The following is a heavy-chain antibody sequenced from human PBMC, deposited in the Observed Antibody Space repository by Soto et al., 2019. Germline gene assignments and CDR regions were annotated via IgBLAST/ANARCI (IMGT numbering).Heavy chain of an antibody. J-gene: IGHJ5*02. CDR3: AREESDFRGPNWFAP. D-gene: IGHD3-3*01. Sequence: QVQLQESGPGLVKPSQTLSLTCTVSGGSISGGAYYWRWIRQHPGKGLEWIGYIFYTGSTFYNPCRKSRVAISVDTSKHQFSLKLNSVTAADKAVYYCAREESDFRGPNWFAPCGQGTLVTVSS. CDR1: GGSISGGAYY. V-gene: IGHV4-31*03. CDR2: IFYTGST.